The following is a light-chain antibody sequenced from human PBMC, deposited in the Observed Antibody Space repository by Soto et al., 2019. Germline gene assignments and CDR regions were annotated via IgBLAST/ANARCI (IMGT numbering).Light chain of an antibody. CDR2: RNN. V-gene: IGLV1-47*01. CDR3: AAWDDSLRRV. CDR1: TSNIGSNY. Sequence: QSVLTQPPSASGTPGQRVTISCSGSTSNIGSNYVYWYQQIPGTAPKLLIYRNNQRPSGVPDRFSGSKSGTSASLAISGLRSEDEADYYCAAWDDSLRRVFGTGTRSPS. J-gene: IGLJ1*01.